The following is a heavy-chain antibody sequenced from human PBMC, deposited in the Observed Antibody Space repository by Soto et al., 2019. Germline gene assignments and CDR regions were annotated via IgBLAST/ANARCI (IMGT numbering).Heavy chain of an antibody. V-gene: IGHV3-23*01. J-gene: IGHJ5*02. CDR1: GFTFSSYA. CDR3: TIAAAEPSVNWFDP. Sequence: GGSLRLSCAASGFTFSSYAMNWVRQAPGKGLEWVSVVSGSGGTTHYADSVKGRFIISRDNSKNTLYLQMSSLTAEDTAVYYCTIAAAEPSVNWFDPWGQGTLVTVS. D-gene: IGHD6-13*01. CDR2: VSGSGGTT.